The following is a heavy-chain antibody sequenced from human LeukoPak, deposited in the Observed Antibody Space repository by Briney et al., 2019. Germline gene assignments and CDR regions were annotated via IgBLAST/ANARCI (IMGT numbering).Heavy chain of an antibody. CDR2: IYHSGSN. J-gene: IGHJ6*03. D-gene: IGHD3-16*01. V-gene: IGHV4-38-2*01. CDR1: GYSLSSGYY. CDR3: GSQRPGEYYYMDV. Sequence: SETLSLTCAVFGYSLSSGYYWGWIRQPPGKGLEWIGSIYHSGSNYYNPSLQSRVTISVETSKHQVSLKLSSVPAADTAGYYCGSQRPGEYYYMDVWGKGTTVTVSS.